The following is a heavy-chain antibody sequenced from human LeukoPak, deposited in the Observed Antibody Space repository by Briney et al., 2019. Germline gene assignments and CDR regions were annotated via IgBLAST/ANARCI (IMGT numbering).Heavy chain of an antibody. CDR2: INHSGST. CDR3: ASPSALRYAFDI. Sequence: SQTLSLTCTVSGGSISSGGYYWSWIRQPPGKGLEWIGEINHSGSTNYNPSLKSRVTISVDTSKNQFSLKLSSVTATDTAVYYCASPSALRYAFDIWGQGTMVTVSS. V-gene: IGHV4-30-2*01. J-gene: IGHJ3*02. D-gene: IGHD3-3*01. CDR1: GGSISSGGYY.